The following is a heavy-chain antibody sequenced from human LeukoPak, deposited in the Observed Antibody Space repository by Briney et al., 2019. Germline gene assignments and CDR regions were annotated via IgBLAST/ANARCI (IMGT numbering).Heavy chain of an antibody. CDR1: GFTFSDYY. CDR2: ISSSGSTI. CDR3: ARAGRIAAAGVYYYYYMDV. Sequence: PGGSRRLSCAASGFTFSDYYMSWIRQAPGKGLEWVSYISSSGSTIYYADSVKGRFTISRDNAKNSLYLQMNSLRAEDTAVYYCARAGRIAAAGVYYYYYMDVWGKGTTVTVSS. D-gene: IGHD6-13*01. V-gene: IGHV3-11*04. J-gene: IGHJ6*03.